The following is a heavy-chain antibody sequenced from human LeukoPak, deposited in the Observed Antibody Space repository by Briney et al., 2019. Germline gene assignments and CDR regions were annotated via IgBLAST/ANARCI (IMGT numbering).Heavy chain of an antibody. D-gene: IGHD3-10*01. Sequence: ASVKVSCKASGYTFTSYYMHWVRQAPGQGLEWMGIINPSGGSTSYAQKFQGRVTMTRDMSTSTVYMELSSLRSDDTAVYYCARDLFTMVRGVIKWYGYWGQGTLVTVSS. V-gene: IGHV1-46*01. CDR1: GYTFTSYY. CDR2: INPSGGST. CDR3: ARDLFTMVRGVIKWYGY. J-gene: IGHJ4*02.